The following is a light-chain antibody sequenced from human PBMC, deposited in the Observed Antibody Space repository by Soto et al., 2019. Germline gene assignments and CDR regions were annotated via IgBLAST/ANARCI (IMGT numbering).Light chain of an antibody. J-gene: IGKJ3*01. CDR2: KVS. CDR1: QSLVHSDGIAY. V-gene: IGKV2-30*02. CDR3: MQGLQIPPT. Sequence: DVVMTQSPLSLPVTLGQPASISCRSNQSLVHSDGIAYFSWFQQRPGRSPRRLIYKVSNRDSGVPARFSGSGSGTDFALKISRVEAEDVGVYYCMQGLQIPPTYGPGTKVDI.